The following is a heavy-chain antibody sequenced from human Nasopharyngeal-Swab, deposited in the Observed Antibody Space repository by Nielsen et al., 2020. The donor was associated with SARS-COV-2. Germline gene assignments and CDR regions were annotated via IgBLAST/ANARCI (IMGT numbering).Heavy chain of an antibody. J-gene: IGHJ6*02. Sequence: GGSLRLSCAASGFTFSSYGMHWVRQAPGKGLEWVAVISYDGSNKYYADSVKGRFTISRNNSKNTLYLQMNSLRAEDTAVYYCAKDLGGNPGGLYYYYYGMDVWGQGTTVTVSS. CDR1: GFTFSSYG. CDR2: ISYDGSNK. D-gene: IGHD1-14*01. V-gene: IGHV3-30*18. CDR3: AKDLGGNPGGLYYYYYGMDV.